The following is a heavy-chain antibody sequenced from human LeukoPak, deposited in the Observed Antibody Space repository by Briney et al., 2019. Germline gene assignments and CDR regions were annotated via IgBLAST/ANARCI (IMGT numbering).Heavy chain of an antibody. CDR2: ISAYNGNT. CDR3: ARVYSSSWYPQYYYYMDV. CDR1: GYTFTSYG. J-gene: IGHJ6*03. D-gene: IGHD6-13*01. V-gene: IGHV1-18*01. Sequence: ASVKVSCKASGYTFTSYGISWVRQAPGQGLEWMGWISAYNGNTNYAQKLQGRVTMTTDTSTSTAYMELRSLRSDDTAVYYCARVYSSSWYPQYYYYMDVWGKGTTVTVSS.